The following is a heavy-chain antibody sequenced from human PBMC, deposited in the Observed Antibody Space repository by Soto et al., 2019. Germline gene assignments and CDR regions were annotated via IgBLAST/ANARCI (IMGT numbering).Heavy chain of an antibody. D-gene: IGHD6-6*01. CDR3: AREDAARIERWFDA. V-gene: IGHV4-31*11. CDR1: GGSIISASYS. J-gene: IGHJ5*02. CDR2: IYSSGST. Sequence: NPSETLSLTCAVSGGSIISASYSWNWIRQSPGRGLEWIGHIYSSGSTYYNPSLKSRVTISVDTSNNQFSLKLTSVTAADTAVYFCAREDAARIERWFDAWGQGIQVTVSS.